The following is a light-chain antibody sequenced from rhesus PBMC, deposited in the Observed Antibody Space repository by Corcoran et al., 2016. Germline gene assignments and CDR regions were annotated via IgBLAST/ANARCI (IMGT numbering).Light chain of an antibody. Sequence: DIQLTQSPSSLSASVGDRVTITCRASQGISSYLAWYQQKSGKAPKLLIYDASNLQSGVPSRFSGSGSGTEFTLTISSLQPEDFATDYCQQRNSYPRTFGQGTKVEIK. CDR3: QQRNSYPRT. V-gene: IGKV1-38*01. CDR1: QGISSY. J-gene: IGKJ1*01. CDR2: DAS.